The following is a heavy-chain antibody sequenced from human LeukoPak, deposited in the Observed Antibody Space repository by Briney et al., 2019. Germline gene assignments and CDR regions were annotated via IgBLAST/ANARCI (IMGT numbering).Heavy chain of an antibody. J-gene: IGHJ4*02. CDR3: AKDRANWAIDD. Sequence: GGSLRLSCVASGFTFTDHPMNWVRQAPGKGLEWISYIGGDGIAFYADSVKGRFTASKDDARKSMYLQMNSLRVEDTAVYYCAKDRANWAIDDWGQGTQVTASS. D-gene: IGHD3-16*01. V-gene: IGHV3-69-1*01. CDR1: GFTFTDHP. CDR2: IGGDGIA.